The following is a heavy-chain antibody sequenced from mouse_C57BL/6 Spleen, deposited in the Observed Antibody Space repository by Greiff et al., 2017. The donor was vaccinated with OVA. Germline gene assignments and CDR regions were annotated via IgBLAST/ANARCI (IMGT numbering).Heavy chain of an antibody. CDR2: IYPGSGNT. CDR1: GYTFTDYY. CDR3: AREKDWDSAWFAY. Sequence: VQGVESGAELVRPGASVKLSCKASGYTFTDYYINWVKQRPGQGLEWIARIYPGSGNTYYNEKFKGKATLTAEKSSSTAYMQLSSLTSEDSAVYFCAREKDWDSAWFAYWGQGTLVTVSA. J-gene: IGHJ3*01. D-gene: IGHD4-1*01. V-gene: IGHV1-76*01.